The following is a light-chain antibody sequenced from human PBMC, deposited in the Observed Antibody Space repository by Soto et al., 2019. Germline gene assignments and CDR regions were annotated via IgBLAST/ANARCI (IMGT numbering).Light chain of an antibody. J-gene: IGLJ2*01. Sequence: QSVLTQPASVSGSPGQSITISCTGTSSDVGGYNYVSWYQQHPGKAPKLMIYDVSNRPSGVSNRFSGSKSANTASLTISGLQAEHEADYYCSSYTGSSTYVVFGGGTKLTVL. CDR2: DVS. CDR3: SSYTGSSTYVV. CDR1: SSDVGGYNY. V-gene: IGLV2-14*01.